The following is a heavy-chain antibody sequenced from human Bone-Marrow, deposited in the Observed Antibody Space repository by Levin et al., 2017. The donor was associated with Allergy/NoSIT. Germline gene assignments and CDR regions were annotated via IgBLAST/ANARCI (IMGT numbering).Heavy chain of an antibody. D-gene: IGHD6-19*01. CDR2: IKSKTDGGTT. J-gene: IGHJ3*02. Sequence: PGGSLRLSCAASGFTFSNAWMSWVRQAPGKGLEWVGRIKSKTDGGTTDYAAPVKGRFTISRDDSKNTLYLQMNSLKTEDTAVYYCTSSSGWYDDAFDIWGQGTMVTVSS. CDR3: TSSSGWYDDAFDI. CDR1: GFTFSNAW. V-gene: IGHV3-15*01.